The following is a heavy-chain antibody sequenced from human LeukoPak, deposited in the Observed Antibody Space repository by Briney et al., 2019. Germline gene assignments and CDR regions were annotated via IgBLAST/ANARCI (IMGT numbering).Heavy chain of an antibody. Sequence: PGGSLRLSCAASGFTFSSNYVSWVRQAPGKGLEWVSVIYSGGSTYYADSVKGRFTISRDNSKNTLYLQMNSPRAEDTAVYYCAKNFGSGSYYYYGMDVWGQGTTVTVSS. CDR3: AKNFGSGSYYYYGMDV. CDR1: GFTFSSNY. V-gene: IGHV3-66*01. J-gene: IGHJ6*02. D-gene: IGHD3-10*01. CDR2: IYSGGST.